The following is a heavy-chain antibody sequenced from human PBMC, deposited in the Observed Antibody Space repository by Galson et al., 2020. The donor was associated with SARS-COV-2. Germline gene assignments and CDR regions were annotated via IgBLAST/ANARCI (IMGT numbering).Heavy chain of an antibody. CDR2: IYHSGST. D-gene: IGHD6-13*01. V-gene: IGHV4-31*03. J-gene: IGHJ5*02. CDR3: ARAGTVAAENFWFDR. CDR1: GGSISSDGYY. Sequence: SETLSLTCTVSGGSISSDGYYWSWIRQHPGKGLEWIAYIYHSGSTYYNPSLKSRVTISVDTSKNQFSLKLSSVTAAATAVYYCARAGTVAAENFWFDRWGQGTLLTVSS.